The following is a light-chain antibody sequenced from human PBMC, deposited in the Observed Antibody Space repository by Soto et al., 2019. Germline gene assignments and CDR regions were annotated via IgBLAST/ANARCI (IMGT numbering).Light chain of an antibody. CDR2: GAS. J-gene: IGKJ4*01. CDR3: QQYNNCLT. CDR1: QSVSSN. V-gene: IGKV3-15*01. Sequence: EIVMTQSPATLSVSPGERATLSCRASQSVSSNLAWYQQKPGQAPRLLIYGASTRATGIPARFSGSGSGTEFTLTSSSLKSEDFEVYYCQQYNNCLTFGGGTKVEIK.